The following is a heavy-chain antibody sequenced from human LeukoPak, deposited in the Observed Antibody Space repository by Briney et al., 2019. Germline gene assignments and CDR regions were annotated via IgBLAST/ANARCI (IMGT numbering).Heavy chain of an antibody. V-gene: IGHV4-61*02. J-gene: IGHJ6*02. CDR2: IYTSGST. CDR1: GGSISSGSYY. CDR3: ARISDYYYGMDV. Sequence: SQTLSLTCTVSGGSISSGSYYWSWIRQPAGKGLEWIGRIYTSGSTNYNPSLKSRVTISVDTSKNQFSLKLSSVTAADTAVYYCARISDYYYGMDVWGQGTTVTVSS. D-gene: IGHD3-10*01.